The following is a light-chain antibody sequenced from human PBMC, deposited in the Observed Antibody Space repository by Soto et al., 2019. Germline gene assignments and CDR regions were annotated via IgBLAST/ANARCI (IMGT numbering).Light chain of an antibody. Sequence: QSALTQPASVSGSPGQSITISCAGTSSDVGAYNYVSWYQQHPGKAPKLMIYEVSNRPSGASNRFSGSKSGNTASLTISGLQAEDEADYYCSSYTGSNTPVFGGGTKLTVL. CDR3: SSYTGSNTPV. V-gene: IGLV2-14*01. CDR1: SSDVGAYNY. CDR2: EVS. J-gene: IGLJ3*02.